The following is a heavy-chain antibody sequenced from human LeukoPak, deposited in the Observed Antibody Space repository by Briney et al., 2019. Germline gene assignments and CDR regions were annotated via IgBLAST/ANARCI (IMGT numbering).Heavy chain of an antibody. Sequence: PGGSLRLSCVASGFTFSTYEMNWVSQAPGKGLEWVSYIISGSGNTKYYADSVKGRFTISRDNAKSSLYLQMNSLRAEDTAIYYCAREASHCGGDCYDYWGQGTLVTVSS. CDR2: IISGSGNTK. V-gene: IGHV3-48*03. CDR1: GFTFSTYE. J-gene: IGHJ4*02. CDR3: AREASHCGGDCYDY. D-gene: IGHD2-21*01.